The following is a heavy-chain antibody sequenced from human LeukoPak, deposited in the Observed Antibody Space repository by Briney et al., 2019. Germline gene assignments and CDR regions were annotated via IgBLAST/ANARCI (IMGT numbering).Heavy chain of an antibody. J-gene: IGHJ4*02. Sequence: GESLKISCKGSGYRFTEYWIAWVRQMPGKGLEWMGIVYPSNSETRCSPSFQGQVTISADKSISTAYLQWSSLEASDTAMYFCARHRYSGSDTQGFDSWGQGTLVTVSS. CDR2: VYPSNSET. D-gene: IGHD5-12*01. V-gene: IGHV5-51*01. CDR3: ARHRYSGSDTQGFDS. CDR1: GYRFTEYW.